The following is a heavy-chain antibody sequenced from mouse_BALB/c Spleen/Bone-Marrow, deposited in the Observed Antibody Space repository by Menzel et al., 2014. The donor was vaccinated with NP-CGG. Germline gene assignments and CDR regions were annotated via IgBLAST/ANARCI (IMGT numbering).Heavy chain of an antibody. D-gene: IGHD2-4*01. CDR2: IDPANGNT. CDR1: GFNIKDTY. CDR3: AGYDYYQAWFAY. V-gene: IGHV14-3*02. J-gene: IGHJ3*01. Sequence: EVKLMESGAELVKPGASVKLSCTASGFNIKDTYMHWVKQRPEQGLEWIGRIDPANGNTKYDPKFQGKATITADTSSNTAYLQLSSLTPEDTAVYYCAGYDYYQAWFAYWGQGTLVTVSA.